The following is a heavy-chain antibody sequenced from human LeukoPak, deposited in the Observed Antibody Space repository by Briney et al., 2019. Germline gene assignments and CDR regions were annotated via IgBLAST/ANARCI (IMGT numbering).Heavy chain of an antibody. CDR2: ISGSGGST. J-gene: IGHJ4*02. CDR3: AKWGDIVVVPAAGFDY. V-gene: IGHV3-23*01. Sequence: GGSLRLSCEASGFTFSTYWMSWVRQAPGKGLEWVSAISGSGGSTYYADSVKGRFTISRDNSKNTLYLQMNSLRAEDTAVYYCAKWGDIVVVPAAGFDYWGQGTLVTVSS. CDR1: GFTFSTYW. D-gene: IGHD2-2*01.